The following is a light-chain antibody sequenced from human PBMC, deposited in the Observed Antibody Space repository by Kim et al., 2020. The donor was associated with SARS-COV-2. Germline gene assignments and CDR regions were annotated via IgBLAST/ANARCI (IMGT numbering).Light chain of an antibody. J-gene: IGLJ1*01. CDR1: SSDVGGYNY. V-gene: IGLV2-14*01. Sequence: QSALTQPASVSGSPGQSITISCTGTSSDVGGYNYVSWFQQHPGKAPKLMIFDVSKRPSRISNRFSGSKSGNTASLTISGLQAEDEADYYCSSYTSSNTYVFGTGTKVTVL. CDR3: SSYTSSNTYV. CDR2: DVS.